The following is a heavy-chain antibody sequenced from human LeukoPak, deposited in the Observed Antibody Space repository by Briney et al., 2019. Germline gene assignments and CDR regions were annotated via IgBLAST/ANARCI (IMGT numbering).Heavy chain of an antibody. CDR3: AKDPGYYSFDY. Sequence: QPSETLSLTCTVSGGSISSYYWSWVRQAPGKGLEWVALISGSGGSTSYADSVKGRFTISRDSSQNTLYLQMNSLRAEDTAVYYCAKDPGYYSFDYWGQGTLVTVSS. D-gene: IGHD3-10*01. CDR2: ISGSGGST. CDR1: GGSISSYY. J-gene: IGHJ4*02. V-gene: IGHV3-23*01.